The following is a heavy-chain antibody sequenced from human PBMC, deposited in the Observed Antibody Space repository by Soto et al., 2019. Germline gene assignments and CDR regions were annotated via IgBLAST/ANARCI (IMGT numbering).Heavy chain of an antibody. CDR1: GCSFTSYW. V-gene: IGHV5-51*01. CDR2: IYPGDSDT. J-gene: IGHJ6*02. D-gene: IGHD3-10*01. CDR3: ARLEVVRGVITGSYGMDV. Sequence: GESLKISCKGSGCSFTSYWIGWVRQMPGKGLEWMGIIYPGDSDTRYSPSFQGQVTISADKSISTAYLQWSSLKASDTAMYYCARLEVVRGVITGSYGMDVWGQGTTVTVSS.